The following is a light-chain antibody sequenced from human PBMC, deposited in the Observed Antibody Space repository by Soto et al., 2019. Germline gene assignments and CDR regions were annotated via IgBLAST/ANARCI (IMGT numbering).Light chain of an antibody. Sequence: QSALTQPASVSGSPGQSITISCTATSSDIDVGVYNYVSWYQHHPGKAPKLMIYDVSNRPSGVSNRFSGSKSGDTASLTISGLQAEDEADYYCSSYISSSTSYVFGTGTKLTV. CDR3: SSYISSSTSYV. J-gene: IGLJ1*01. V-gene: IGLV2-14*03. CDR2: DVS. CDR1: SSDIDVGVYNY.